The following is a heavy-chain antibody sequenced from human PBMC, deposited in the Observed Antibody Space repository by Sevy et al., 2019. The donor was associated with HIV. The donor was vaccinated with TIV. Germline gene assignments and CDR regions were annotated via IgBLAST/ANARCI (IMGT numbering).Heavy chain of an antibody. J-gene: IGHJ3*02. V-gene: IGHV1-69*06. D-gene: IGHD6-19*01. CDR2: IIPIFGTA. CDR1: GGTFSSYA. CDR3: ARGIGIAVAETEAFDI. Sequence: ASVKVSCKASGGTFSSYAISWVRQAPGQGLEWMGGIIPIFGTANYAQKFQGRVTITADKSTSTAYMELSSLRSEDTAVYYCARGIGIAVAETEAFDIWDQGTMVTVSS.